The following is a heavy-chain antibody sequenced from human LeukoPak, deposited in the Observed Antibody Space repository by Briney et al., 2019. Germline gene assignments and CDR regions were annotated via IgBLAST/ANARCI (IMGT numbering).Heavy chain of an antibody. CDR1: GYTFTSYY. D-gene: IGHD6-19*01. CDR3: ARGSSGWYYFDY. J-gene: IGHJ4*02. Sequence: ASVKVSCKASGYTFTSYYMHWVRQAPGQGLEWMGWINPNSGGTHYAQTFQGRVTMTRDTSISTAYMELSRLRSDDTAVYYCARGSSGWYYFDYWGQGTLVTVSS. V-gene: IGHV1-2*02. CDR2: INPNSGGT.